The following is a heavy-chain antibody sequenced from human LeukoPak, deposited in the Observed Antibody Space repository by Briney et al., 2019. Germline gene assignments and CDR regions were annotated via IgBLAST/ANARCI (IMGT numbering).Heavy chain of an antibody. D-gene: IGHD6-13*01. Sequence: ASVKVSCKASGYTFTGYYMNWVRQAPGQGLEWMGRINPNSGGTNYAQKFQGRVTMTRDTSISTAYMELSRLRSDDTAVYYCATTRRYSSSWLFDYWGQGTLVTVSP. CDR3: ATTRRYSSSWLFDY. J-gene: IGHJ4*02. CDR1: GYTFTGYY. V-gene: IGHV1-2*06. CDR2: INPNSGGT.